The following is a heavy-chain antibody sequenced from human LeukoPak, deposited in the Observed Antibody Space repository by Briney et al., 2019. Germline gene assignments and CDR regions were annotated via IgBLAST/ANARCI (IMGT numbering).Heavy chain of an antibody. CDR1: GGSISSGSYY. V-gene: IGHV4-61*02. Sequence: KPSQTLSLTCTVSGGSISSGSYYWSWIRQPAGKGLEWIGRIYTSGSTIYNPSLKSRVTISVDTSKNQFSLKLSSVTAADTAVYYCARAVAGITGNFDLWGRGTLVTVSS. CDR3: ARAVAGITGNFDL. CDR2: IYTSGST. D-gene: IGHD6-19*01. J-gene: IGHJ2*01.